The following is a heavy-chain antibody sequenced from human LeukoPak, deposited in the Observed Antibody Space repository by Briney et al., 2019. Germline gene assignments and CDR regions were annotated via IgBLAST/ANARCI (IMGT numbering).Heavy chain of an antibody. Sequence: QPGGSLRLSCAASGFTFSSYGVHWVRQAPGKGLEWVSCISCNSGSIGYADSVKGRFTISRDNSKNTLYLQMNSLRAEDTAVYYCARDRGSGEDIQLWSPYYYGMDVWGQGTTVTVSS. D-gene: IGHD5-18*01. CDR3: ARDRGSGEDIQLWSPYYYGMDV. V-gene: IGHV3-NL1*01. J-gene: IGHJ6*02. CDR2: ISCNSGSI. CDR1: GFTFSSYG.